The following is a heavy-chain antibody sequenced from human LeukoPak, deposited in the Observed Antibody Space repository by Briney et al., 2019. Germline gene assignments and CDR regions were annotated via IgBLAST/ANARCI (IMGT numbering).Heavy chain of an antibody. CDR1: AGSISSGSYY. V-gene: IGHV4-61*02. Sequence: SETLSLTCTVSAGSISSGSYYWSWIRQPAGKGLEWIGRIYTSGSTNYNPSLKSRVTISVYTSKNQFSLKLSSVTAADTAVYYCARVTTMIVEDAFDIWGQGTMVTVSS. J-gene: IGHJ3*02. CDR3: ARVTTMIVEDAFDI. D-gene: IGHD3-22*01. CDR2: IYTSGST.